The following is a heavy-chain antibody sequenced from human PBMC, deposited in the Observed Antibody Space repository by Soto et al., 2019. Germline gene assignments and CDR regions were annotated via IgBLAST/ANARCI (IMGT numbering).Heavy chain of an antibody. D-gene: IGHD3-3*01. CDR2: FDPEDGET. V-gene: IGHV1-24*01. J-gene: IGHJ4*02. Sequence: ASVKVSCKVSGYTLTELSMHWVRQAPGKGLEWMGGFDPEDGETIYAQKFQGRVTMTEDTSTDTAYMELSSLRSEDTAVYYCATLVQPYDFWSGYPLTSYFDYWGQGTLVTVSS. CDR1: GYTLTELS. CDR3: ATLVQPYDFWSGYPLTSYFDY.